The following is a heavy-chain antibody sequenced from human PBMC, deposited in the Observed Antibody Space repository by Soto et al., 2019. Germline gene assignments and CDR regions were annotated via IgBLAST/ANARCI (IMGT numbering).Heavy chain of an antibody. Sequence: GGSLRLSCAASGFPFSSTDMTWVRQAPGRGLDWVSTDGSGGTTYYADSVKGRFTISRDNSMNTVYLQMNSLRADDTALYYCAKNSGWFNTWGQGALVTVSS. V-gene: IGHV3-23*01. CDR2: DGSGGTT. J-gene: IGHJ5*02. CDR1: GFPFSSTD. D-gene: IGHD3-10*01. CDR3: AKNSGWFNT.